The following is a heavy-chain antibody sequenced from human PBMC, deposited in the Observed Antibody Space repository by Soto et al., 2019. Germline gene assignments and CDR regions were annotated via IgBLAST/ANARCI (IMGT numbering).Heavy chain of an antibody. CDR1: GASIYNGGYS. CDR3: ASGPTTEKVDS. V-gene: IGHV4-30-4*01. Sequence: QVQLQESGPGLVRPSQTLSLTCSVSGASIYNGGYSWSWIRQSPGKGLEWIGHIHNRGSPYNNPSLKSRVTISADTSMNQFSLALTSVTAADSAMYYCASGPTTEKVDSWGQGILVTVSS. CDR2: IHNRGSP. J-gene: IGHJ4*02.